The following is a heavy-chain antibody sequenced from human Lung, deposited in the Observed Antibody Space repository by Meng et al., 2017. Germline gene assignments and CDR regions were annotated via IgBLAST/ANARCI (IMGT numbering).Heavy chain of an antibody. CDR3: ARDEDISAAGKLFGDY. CDR2: INPKSGDT. J-gene: IGHJ4*02. D-gene: IGHD6-13*01. Sequence: QVQLVQSGAEVKKPGASVKVSCKASGYTFPYYWLHWVRRAPGQGLEWMGRINPKSGDTHYAQRFQGRVTMTGDTSISTAYMELSGLRSDDTAMYYCARDEDISAAGKLFGDYWGQGTLVTVSS. CDR1: GYTFPYYW. V-gene: IGHV1-2*06.